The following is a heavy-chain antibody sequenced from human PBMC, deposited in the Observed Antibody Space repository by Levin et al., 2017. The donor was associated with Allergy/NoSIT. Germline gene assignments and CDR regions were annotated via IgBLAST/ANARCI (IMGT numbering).Heavy chain of an antibody. CDR1: GFTFSSYW. V-gene: IGHV3-7*01. CDR3: ARIRLERDNDWQLHYFDY. Sequence: PGESLKISCAASGFTFSSYWMSWVRQAPGKGLEWVANTKQDGSEEYYVDSVKGRFTIFRDNAKNLLYLQMNSLRGEDTAVYYCARIRLERDNDWQLHYFDYWGQGTLVTVSS. D-gene: IGHD3-9*01. CDR2: TKQDGSEE. J-gene: IGHJ4*02.